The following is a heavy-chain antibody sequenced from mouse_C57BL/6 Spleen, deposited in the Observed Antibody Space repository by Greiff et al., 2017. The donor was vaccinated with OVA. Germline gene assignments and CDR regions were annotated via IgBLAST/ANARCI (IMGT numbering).Heavy chain of an antibody. J-gene: IGHJ3*01. CDR2: LYPGSGNT. Sequence: QVQLQQSGPELVKPGASVKISCKASGYTFTDYYINWVKQRPGQGLEWIGWLYPGSGNTKYNEKFKGKATLTVDTSSSTAYMQLSSLTSEDSAVYFCARDRYYGSSYWFAYWGQGTLVTVSA. V-gene: IGHV1-84*01. CDR1: GYTFTDYY. D-gene: IGHD1-1*01. CDR3: ARDRYYGSSYWFAY.